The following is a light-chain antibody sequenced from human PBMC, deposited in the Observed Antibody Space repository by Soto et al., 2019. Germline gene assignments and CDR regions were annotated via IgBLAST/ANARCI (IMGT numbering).Light chain of an antibody. CDR1: SSDVGGYNY. V-gene: IGLV2-8*01. J-gene: IGLJ2*01. Sequence: ALTQPPSASGSPGQSVTISCTGTSSDVGGYNYVSWYQQYPGKAPKLMIYEVSKGPSGVPDRFSGSKSGNTASLTVSGLQAEDEADYYCSSYAGSNTFIFGGGTKVTVL. CDR3: SSYAGSNTFI. CDR2: EVS.